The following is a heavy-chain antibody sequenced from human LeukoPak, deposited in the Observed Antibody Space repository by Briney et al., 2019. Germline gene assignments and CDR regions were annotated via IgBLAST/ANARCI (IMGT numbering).Heavy chain of an antibody. CDR2: IWYDGSKE. Sequence: GGSLRLSCAASGFALSSHGMHWVRQAPGKGLEWVALIWYDGSKENYADSVKSGFTISRDMSKNTLNLQMNSLRVEDTAVFYCARDLSFGSLDFRGQGTLVTVSS. D-gene: IGHD1-26*01. CDR3: ARDLSFGSLDF. CDR1: GFALSSHG. V-gene: IGHV3-33*01. J-gene: IGHJ4*02.